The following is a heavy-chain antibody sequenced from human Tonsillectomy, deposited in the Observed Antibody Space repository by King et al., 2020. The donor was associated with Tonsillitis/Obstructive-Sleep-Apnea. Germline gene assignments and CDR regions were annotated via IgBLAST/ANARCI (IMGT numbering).Heavy chain of an antibody. Sequence: VQLVESGGGLVQPGGSLRLSCAASGFTFSSYEMNWVRQAPGKGLEWISYTSSSGGTINYAESVKGRFIISRDNAKESLYLQMNSLTAEDTAVYYCAREGGIAEGSGVVLDCGGQGTLVTVSS. J-gene: IGHJ4*02. CDR3: AREGGIAEGSGVVLDC. V-gene: IGHV3-48*03. CDR2: TSSSGGTI. D-gene: IGHD3-16*01. CDR1: GFTFSSYE.